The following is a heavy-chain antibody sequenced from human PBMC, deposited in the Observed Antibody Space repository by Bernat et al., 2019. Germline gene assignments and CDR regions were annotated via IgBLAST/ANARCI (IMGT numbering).Heavy chain of an antibody. CDR1: GGPISSSSYY. CDR2: IYYSGIT. Sequence: QLQLQESGPGLVKPSETLSLTCTVSGGPISSSSYYWGWIRQPPGKGLEWIGSIYYSGITYYNSSLKSRVTISVDTSKNQYSLKLSSLTAADTAVYFCASTRGDYVPYYFAYWGQGTLVTVSA. V-gene: IGHV4-39*01. CDR3: ASTRGDYVPYYFAY. D-gene: IGHD4-17*01. J-gene: IGHJ4*02.